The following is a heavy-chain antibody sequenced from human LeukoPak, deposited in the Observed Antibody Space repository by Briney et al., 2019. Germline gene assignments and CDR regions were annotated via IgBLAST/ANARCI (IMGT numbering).Heavy chain of an antibody. CDR1: GGSFSGYY. D-gene: IGHD5-18*01. Sequence: SETLSLTGAVYGGSFSGYYWSWIRQPPGKGLEWIGEINHSGSTNYNPSLKSRVTISVDTSKNQFSLKLSSVTAADTAVYYCARKRGYSYGSYFDYWGQGTLVTVSS. CDR2: INHSGST. J-gene: IGHJ4*02. CDR3: ARKRGYSYGSYFDY. V-gene: IGHV4-34*01.